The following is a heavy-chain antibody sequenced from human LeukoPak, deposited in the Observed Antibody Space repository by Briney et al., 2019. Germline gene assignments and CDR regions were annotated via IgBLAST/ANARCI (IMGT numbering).Heavy chain of an antibody. V-gene: IGHV4-59*11. CDR2: IYYSGST. J-gene: IGHJ4*02. CDR1: GGSISSHY. D-gene: IGHD3-3*01. Sequence: PSETLSLTCTVSGGSISSHYWSWIRQPPGKGLEWIGYIYYSGSTNYNPSLKSRVTISVDTSKNQFSLKLSSATAADTAVYYCARGYDFWSGYYPDYLDYWGQGTLVTVSS. CDR3: ARGYDFWSGYYPDYLDY.